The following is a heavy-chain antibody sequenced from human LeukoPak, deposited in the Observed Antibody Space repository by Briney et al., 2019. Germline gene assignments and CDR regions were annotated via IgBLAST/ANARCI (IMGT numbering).Heavy chain of an antibody. CDR3: ARMVAGYYYGMDV. D-gene: IGHD6-19*01. Sequence: GESLKISCKGSGYTFTTYWIVWVRQMPGKGLEWMGIIYPGDSDTRYSPSFQGQVTISADKSISTAYLQWSSLKASDTAMYYCARMVAGYYYGMDVWGQGTTVTVSS. J-gene: IGHJ6*02. V-gene: IGHV5-51*01. CDR1: GYTFTTYW. CDR2: IYPGDSDT.